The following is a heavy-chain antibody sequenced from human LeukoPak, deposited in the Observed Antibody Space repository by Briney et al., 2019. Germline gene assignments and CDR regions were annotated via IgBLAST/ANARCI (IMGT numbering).Heavy chain of an antibody. CDR2: ISSSSSYI. CDR1: GFTFSSYS. Sequence: PGGSLRLSCAASGFTFSSYSMNWVRQAPGKGLEWVSSISSSSSYIYYADSVKGRFTISRDNAKNSLYLQMNSLRAEDTAVYYCARDSFGAAGTYFDYWGQGTLVTVSS. D-gene: IGHD6-13*01. J-gene: IGHJ4*02. CDR3: ARDSFGAAGTYFDY. V-gene: IGHV3-21*01.